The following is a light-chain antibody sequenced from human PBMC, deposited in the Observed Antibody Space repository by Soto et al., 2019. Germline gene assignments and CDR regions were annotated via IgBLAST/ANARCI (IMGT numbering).Light chain of an antibody. J-gene: IGKJ5*01. CDR3: QQCKGYPIT. CDR1: QDISNT. Sequence: AIQLTQSPSSLSASVGDSVTITCRATQDISNTLAWYQHKPGRGPTLLIFVASTLESGVPSRFPASGSGKHFTLPITSLQTEDFANSLCQQCKGYPITFGQGTRVEV. V-gene: IGKV1-13*02. CDR2: VAS.